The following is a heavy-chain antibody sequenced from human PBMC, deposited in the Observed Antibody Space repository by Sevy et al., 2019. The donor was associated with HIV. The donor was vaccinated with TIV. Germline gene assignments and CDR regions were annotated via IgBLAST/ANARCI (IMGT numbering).Heavy chain of an antibody. CDR2: MSPNSGNT. CDR1: GYTFTYYD. CDR3: ARFLSTSYYYYNAMDV. D-gene: IGHD3-3*02. J-gene: IGHJ6*02. V-gene: IGHV1-8*01. Sequence: SSVKVSCRASGYTFTYYDINWVRQATGHGLEWMGWMSPNSGNTGYAQKFQGRVTMTRNTSISTAYMELSSLRSEDTAVYYCARFLSTSYYYYNAMDVWGPGTTVTVSS.